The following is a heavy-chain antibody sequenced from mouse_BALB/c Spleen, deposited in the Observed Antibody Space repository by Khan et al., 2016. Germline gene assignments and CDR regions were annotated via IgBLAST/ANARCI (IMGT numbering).Heavy chain of an antibody. CDR1: GFTFSSYA. J-gene: IGHJ1*01. CDR3: ARHGRRYFGV. V-gene: IGHV5-6-5*01. D-gene: IGHD1-1*01. Sequence: EVELVESGGGLVKPGGSLKLSCAASGFTFSSYAMSWVRQTPEKRLEWVASISSGGSTYYPDSVKGRFTISRDNARNILYLQMSSLRSEDTAMYYCARHGRRYFGVWGGGNTVTVSS. CDR2: ISSGGST.